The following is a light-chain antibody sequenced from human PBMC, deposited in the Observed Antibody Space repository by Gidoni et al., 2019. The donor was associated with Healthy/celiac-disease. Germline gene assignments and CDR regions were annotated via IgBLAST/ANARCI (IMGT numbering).Light chain of an antibody. CDR2: WAS. J-gene: IGKJ2*01. CDR1: QSVLYSSNNKNY. V-gene: IGKV4-1*01. CDR3: QQYYSTPLT. Sequence: VPPGERATINCKARQSVLYSSNNKNYLAWYQQKPGQPPKLLIYWASTRESGVPDRFSGSGSGTDFTLTISSLQAEDVAVYYCQQYYSTPLTFGQGTKLEIK.